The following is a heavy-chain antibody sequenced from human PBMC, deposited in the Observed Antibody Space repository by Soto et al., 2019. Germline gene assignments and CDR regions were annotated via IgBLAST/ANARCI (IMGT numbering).Heavy chain of an antibody. V-gene: IGHV5-10-1*01. J-gene: IGHJ4*02. CDR3: ARQIYDSDTGPNFQYYFDS. CDR2: IDPSDSQT. Sequence: GESLKISCKGSGYSFAGYWITWVRQKPGKGLEWMGRIDPSDSQTYYSPSFRGRVTISVTKSITTVFLQWSSLRASDTAMYYCARQIYDSDTGPNFQYYFDSWGQGTPVTVSS. D-gene: IGHD3-22*01. CDR1: GYSFAGYW.